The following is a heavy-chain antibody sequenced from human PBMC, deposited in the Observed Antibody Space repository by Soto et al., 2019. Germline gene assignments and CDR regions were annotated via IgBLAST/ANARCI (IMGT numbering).Heavy chain of an antibody. J-gene: IGHJ5*02. V-gene: IGHV3-33*01. CDR1: GFTFSSYG. CDR3: ARDPTFSYREGWFDP. CDR2: IWYDGSNK. Sequence: QVQLVESGGGVVQPGRSLRLSCAASGFTFSSYGMHWVRQAPGKGLEWVAVIWYDGSNKQYADSVKGRLTISRDNSKNTLYLQMNSLRAEDTAVYYCARDPTFSYREGWFDPWGQGTLVTVSS.